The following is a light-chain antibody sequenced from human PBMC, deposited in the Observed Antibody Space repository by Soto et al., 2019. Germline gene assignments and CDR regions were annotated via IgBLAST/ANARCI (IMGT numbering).Light chain of an antibody. CDR2: KAS. V-gene: IGKV1-5*03. Sequence: DIQLTQTPSTLSASVGDEVTITCRASQTISRWLAWYQQKPGRAPKLLIYKASTLKCGVPSRFSGSGSGTEFAVTIGCLQPDDFETDCCKDYYSHSEPFALATKADIK. CDR3: KDYYSHSEP. CDR1: QTISRW. J-gene: IGKJ3*01.